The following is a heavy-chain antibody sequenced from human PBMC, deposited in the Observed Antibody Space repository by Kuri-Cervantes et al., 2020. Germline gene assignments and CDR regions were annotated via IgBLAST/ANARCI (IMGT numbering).Heavy chain of an antibody. D-gene: IGHD6-19*01. CDR3: ARDLTHSSGWPGFDY. V-gene: IGHV1-18*01. CDR1: GYTFTSYG. CDR2: ISAYNGNT. J-gene: IGHJ4*02. Sequence: ASVKVSCKASGYTFTSYGISWVRQAPGQGLEWMGWISAYNGNTNYAQKLPGRVTMTTDTSTSTAYMELRSLRSDDTAVYYCARDLTHSSGWPGFDYWGQGTLVTVSS.